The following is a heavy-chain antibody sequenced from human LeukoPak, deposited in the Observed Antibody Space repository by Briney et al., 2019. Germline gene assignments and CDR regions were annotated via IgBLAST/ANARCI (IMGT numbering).Heavy chain of an antibody. Sequence: PGGSLRLSCAASGFTFSSFAMSWVRQAPGKGLERVSGISGRGERTFYADSVKGRFTISRDNSKITLDLQMNSLRAEDTAVYYCAKETAGAWIDAFHIWGQGTTVTVSS. CDR3: AKETAGAWIDAFHI. J-gene: IGHJ3*02. CDR1: GFTFSSFA. CDR2: ISGRGERT. D-gene: IGHD6-19*01. V-gene: IGHV3-23*01.